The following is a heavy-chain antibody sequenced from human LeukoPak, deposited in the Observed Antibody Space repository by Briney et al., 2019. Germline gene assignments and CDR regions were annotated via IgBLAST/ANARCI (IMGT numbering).Heavy chain of an antibody. CDR3: ASLGGTYDY. Sequence: PSETLSLTCTVSVGPISSYYWSWVRQPPGKGLEWIGYISDSGSTNYNPSLKSRVTISRDTSKNRVSLKMRFVTAADTAVYFCASLGGTYDYWGQGTLVTVSS. D-gene: IGHD1-26*01. CDR2: ISDSGST. V-gene: IGHV4-59*08. J-gene: IGHJ4*02. CDR1: VGPISSYY.